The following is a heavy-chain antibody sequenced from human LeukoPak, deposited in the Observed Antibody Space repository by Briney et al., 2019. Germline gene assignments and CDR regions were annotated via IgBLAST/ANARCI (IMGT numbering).Heavy chain of an antibody. V-gene: IGHV4-39*07. D-gene: IGHD3-22*01. J-gene: IGHJ4*02. CDR3: ARENYYDSSGYSDY. Sequence: PSETLSLTCTVSGGSISGSSYYWGWIRQPPGKGLEWIGSIYYSGSTYYNPSLKSRVTISVDTSKNQFSLKLSSVTAADTAVYYCARENYYDSSGYSDYWGQGTLVTVSS. CDR2: IYYSGST. CDR1: GGSISGSSYY.